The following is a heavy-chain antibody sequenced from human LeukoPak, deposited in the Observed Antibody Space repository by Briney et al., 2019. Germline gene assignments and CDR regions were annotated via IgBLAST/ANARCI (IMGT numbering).Heavy chain of an antibody. CDR2: INPNSGGT. CDR1: GYTFTGYY. J-gene: IGHJ4*02. CDR3: ARDPLGEVTLDY. Sequence: ASVKVSCKASGYTFTGYYMHWVRQAPGQGLEWMGWINPNSGGTNYAQKFQGRVTMTRDTSISTAYMELSRLRSDDTAVYYCARDPLGEVTLDYWGQGTLVTVSS. V-gene: IGHV1-2*02. D-gene: IGHD3-10*01.